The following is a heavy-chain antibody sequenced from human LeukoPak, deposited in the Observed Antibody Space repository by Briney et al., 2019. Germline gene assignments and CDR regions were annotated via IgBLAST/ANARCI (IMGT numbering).Heavy chain of an antibody. CDR2: INHSGST. J-gene: IGHJ6*02. Sequence: SETLSLTCAVYGGSFSGYYWSWIRQPPGKGLGWIGEINHSGSTNYNPSLKSRVTISVDTSKNQFSLKLSSVTAADTAVYYCARGPYYGMDVWGQGTTVTVSS. CDR1: GGSFSGYY. CDR3: ARGPYYGMDV. V-gene: IGHV4-34*01.